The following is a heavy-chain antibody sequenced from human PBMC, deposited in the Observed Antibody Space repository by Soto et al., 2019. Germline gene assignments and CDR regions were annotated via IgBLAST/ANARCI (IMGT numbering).Heavy chain of an antibody. Sequence: EVQVVESRGDVVKPGGTLRLSCAASGFTFRNAWMSWVRQAPGKGLEWVGRIKRISDGWTTAYGTPVKDRFIISRDDSKKTMYLQMNSLKTEDTAVYYCVTSLVGANAFDIWGQGTMVIVSS. V-gene: IGHV3-15*01. CDR2: IKRISDGWTT. D-gene: IGHD1-26*01. CDR1: GFTFRNAW. J-gene: IGHJ3*02. CDR3: VTSLVGANAFDI.